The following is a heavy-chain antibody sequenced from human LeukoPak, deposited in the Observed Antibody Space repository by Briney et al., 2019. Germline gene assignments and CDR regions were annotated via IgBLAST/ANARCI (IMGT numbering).Heavy chain of an antibody. CDR1: GFTFSSYA. D-gene: IGHD4-17*01. V-gene: IGHV3-23*01. J-gene: IGHJ4*02. CDR2: ISGSGGTT. CDR3: AKDFYGDYVPFGY. Sequence: PGGSLRLSCAASGFTFSSYAMSWVRQAPGKGLEWVSAISGSGGTTYYADSVKGRFTISRDNSKNTLYLQMNSLRAEDTAVYYCAKDFYGDYVPFGYWGQGTLVTVSS.